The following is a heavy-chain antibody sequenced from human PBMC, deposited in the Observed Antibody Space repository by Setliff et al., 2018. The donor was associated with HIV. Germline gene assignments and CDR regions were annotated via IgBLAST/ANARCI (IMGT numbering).Heavy chain of an antibody. J-gene: IGHJ4*02. Sequence: SETLSLTCTVSGGSISSYYWSWIRQPAGKGLEWIGRIYTSGSTNYNPSLKSRVTISVDTSENQFSLQLNSVTAADTAVYYCARLDCSSSSGFVDYWGQGTLVTVSS. CDR1: GGSISSYY. CDR3: ARLDCSSSSGFVDY. D-gene: IGHD2-2*01. V-gene: IGHV4-4*07. CDR2: IYTSGST.